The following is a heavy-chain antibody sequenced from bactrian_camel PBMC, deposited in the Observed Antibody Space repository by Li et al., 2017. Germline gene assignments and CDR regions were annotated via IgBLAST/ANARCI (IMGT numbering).Heavy chain of an antibody. V-gene: IGHV3S55*01. D-gene: IGHD3*01. CDR2: IGAGGIK. J-gene: IGHJ4*01. CDR3: AADRLPFSLSVSGQLNY. Sequence: VQLVESGGGSVQAGGSLRLSCAASGITISRYYMGWFRQVSGKEREGVASIGAGGIKTYARSVSGRFTISKDTAKNTLYLEMNSLKPDDTAMYYCAADRLPFSLSVSGQLNYWGQGTQVTVS. CDR1: GITISRYY.